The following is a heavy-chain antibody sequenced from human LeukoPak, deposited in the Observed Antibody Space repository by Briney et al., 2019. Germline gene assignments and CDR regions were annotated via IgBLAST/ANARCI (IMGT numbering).Heavy chain of an antibody. CDR1: GYTFTSYG. V-gene: IGHV1-18*01. D-gene: IGHD2-2*01. CDR2: ISGYNGNT. J-gene: IGHJ4*02. CDR3: AVGGGYCSSTSCPRGYYFDY. Sequence: ASVKVSCKTSGYTFTSYGVSWVRQAPGQGLEWMEWISGYNGNTNYAQKLQGRVTMTTDTSTSTAYMELRSLRSDDTAVYYCAVGGGYCSSTSCPRGYYFDYWGQGTLVTVSS.